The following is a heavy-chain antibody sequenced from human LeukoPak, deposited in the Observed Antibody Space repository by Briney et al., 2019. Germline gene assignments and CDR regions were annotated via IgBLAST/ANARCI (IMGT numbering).Heavy chain of an antibody. CDR3: ARDLHGESCTTPNCS. CDR1: GFTFSFYS. Sequence: GGSLRLSCAASGFTFSFYSMNWVRQAPGKGLEWISSISSSSNYIYYADSVKGRFTISRDNAKNSLYLQMNSLRADDTAMYYCARDLHGESCTTPNCSWGQGTLVTVSS. V-gene: IGHV3-21*01. CDR2: ISSSSNYI. J-gene: IGHJ4*02. D-gene: IGHD3-10*01.